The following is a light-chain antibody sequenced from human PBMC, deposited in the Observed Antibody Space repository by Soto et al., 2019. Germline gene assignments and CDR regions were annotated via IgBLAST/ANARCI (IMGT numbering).Light chain of an antibody. Sequence: EIVLTQSPGTLSLSPGEGSALACRASQSVSTTYLAWYQQKPGQAPRLLIYGASSRATGIPDRFSGSGSGTDFTLTISRLEPEDSAVYYCQQYGSSLVTFGGGTKVDIK. CDR3: QQYGSSLVT. CDR2: GAS. J-gene: IGKJ4*01. V-gene: IGKV3-20*01. CDR1: QSVSTTY.